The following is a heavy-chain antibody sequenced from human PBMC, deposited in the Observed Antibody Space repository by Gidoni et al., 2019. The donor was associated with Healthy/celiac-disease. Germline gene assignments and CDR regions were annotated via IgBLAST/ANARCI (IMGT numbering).Heavy chain of an antibody. Sequence: QVTLRESGPALVKPTQTLTLTCTFSGFSLSTSGMCVSWIRQPPGKALEWLARIDLDDDKYYSTSLKTRPTIAKDTSKNQVVLTMTNMDPVDTATYYCARTFSRGGLLYHVDYWGQGTLVTVSS. CDR2: IDLDDDK. CDR3: ARTFSRGGLLYHVDY. D-gene: IGHD3-3*01. J-gene: IGHJ4*02. CDR1: GFSLSTSGMC. V-gene: IGHV2-70*15.